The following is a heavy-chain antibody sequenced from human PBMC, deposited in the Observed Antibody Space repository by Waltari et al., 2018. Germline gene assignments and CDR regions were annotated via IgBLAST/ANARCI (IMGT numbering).Heavy chain of an antibody. J-gene: IGHJ6*03. CDR3: ARAPEPAHYYYYMDV. D-gene: IGHD1-1*01. CDR2: MNPNRGNT. CDR1: GYTFTSYD. Sequence: QVQLVQSGAEVKKPGASVKVSCKASGYTFTSYDINWVRQATGQGLEWMGWMNPNRGNTGYAQKFQGRVTMTRNTSISTAYMELSSLRSEDTAVYYCARAPEPAHYYYYMDVWGKGTTVTVSS. V-gene: IGHV1-8*01.